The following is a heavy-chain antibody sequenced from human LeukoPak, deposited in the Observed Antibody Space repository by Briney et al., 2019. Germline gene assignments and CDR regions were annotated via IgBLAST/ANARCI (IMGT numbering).Heavy chain of an antibody. CDR1: GFTVSNNY. D-gene: IGHD3-3*01. CDR3: ARVIGRNYDFWSGSPGYMDV. Sequence: AGGSLRLSCAASGFTVSNNYMSWVRQAPGRELEWVSVIYTNEYTYYADFVKGRFTISRDNSKNMVYLQMNSLRAEDTAVYYCARVIGRNYDFWSGSPGYMDVWGKGTTVTVSS. CDR2: IYTNEYT. V-gene: IGHV3-53*01. J-gene: IGHJ6*03.